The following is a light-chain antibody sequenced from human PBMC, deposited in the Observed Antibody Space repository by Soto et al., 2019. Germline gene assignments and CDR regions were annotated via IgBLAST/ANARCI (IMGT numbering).Light chain of an antibody. Sequence: QSALTQPPSASGSPGQSVTISCTGTSGDVGVYNYVSWYQQHPGKAPKLMIFEVSERPSGVPDRFSASKSGNTASLTVSGLQAEDEADYYCSSYAGSNNYVFGTGTKLTVL. CDR3: SSYAGSNNYV. V-gene: IGLV2-8*01. CDR2: EVS. CDR1: SGDVGVYNY. J-gene: IGLJ1*01.